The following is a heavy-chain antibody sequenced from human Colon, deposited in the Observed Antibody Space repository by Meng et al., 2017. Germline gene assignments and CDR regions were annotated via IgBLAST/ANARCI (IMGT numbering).Heavy chain of an antibody. CDR1: GASVSSDSHY. V-gene: IGHV4-61*03. D-gene: IGHD4-17*01. CDR3: ARVNGDFDEAWFDP. CDR2: IYYTGNT. Sequence: HGQLQGSGPGLVRPSETLSLTCTVSGASVSSDSHYWSWIRQSPGKGLEWIGYIYYTGNTNYNPSLASRVSMSLDTSKNHFSLHLTSVTAADTAIYYCARVNGDFDEAWFDPWGQGTLVTVSS. J-gene: IGHJ5*02.